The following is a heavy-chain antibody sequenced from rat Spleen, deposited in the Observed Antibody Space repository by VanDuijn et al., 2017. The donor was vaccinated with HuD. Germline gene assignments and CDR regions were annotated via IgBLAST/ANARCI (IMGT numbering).Heavy chain of an antibody. CDR3: ARGGIYDY. Sequence: EVQLVESGGGLVQPGRSLKLSCAASGFTFSDYAMAWVRQAPKKGLEWVATIFYDGSSTYYRDSVKGRFTISRDNANSTLYLQMDSLRSEDTATYYCARGGIYDYWGQGVMVTVSS. V-gene: IGHV5-17*01. CDR1: GFTFSDYA. D-gene: IGHD1-2*01. J-gene: IGHJ2*01. CDR2: IFYDGSST.